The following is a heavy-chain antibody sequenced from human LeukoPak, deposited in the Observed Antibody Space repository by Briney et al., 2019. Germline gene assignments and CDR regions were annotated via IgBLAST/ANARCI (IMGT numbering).Heavy chain of an antibody. CDR3: AGIVGATTGFDY. J-gene: IGHJ4*02. V-gene: IGHV4-34*01. Sequence: SETLSLTCGVYGVASSGNYWSWIRQSPGRGLEWIGEINHSGSTNYNPSLKSRVTISVDTSKNQFSLKLSSVTAADTAVYYCAGIVGATTGFDYWGQGTLVTVSS. CDR1: GVASSGNY. CDR2: INHSGST. D-gene: IGHD1-26*01.